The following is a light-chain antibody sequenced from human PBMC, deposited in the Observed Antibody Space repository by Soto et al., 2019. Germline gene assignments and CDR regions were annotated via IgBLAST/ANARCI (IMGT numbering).Light chain of an antibody. J-gene: IGLJ2*01. CDR3: CSYAGNYTLL. CDR2: DVS. Sequence: QSVLTQPRSVSGSPGQSVTISCTGTSSDVGGYNYVSWYQQHPGKAPKLMIYDVSKRPSGVPDRFSGSKSGNTASVAISGLQAEDDADYYCCSYAGNYTLLFGGGTKVTVL. CDR1: SSDVGGYNY. V-gene: IGLV2-11*01.